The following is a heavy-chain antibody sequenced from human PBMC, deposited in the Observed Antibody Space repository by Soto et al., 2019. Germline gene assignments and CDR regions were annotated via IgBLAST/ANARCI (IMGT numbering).Heavy chain of an antibody. D-gene: IGHD6-13*01. CDR1: GYTFTSYG. V-gene: IGHV1-18*01. Sequence: QVQLVQSGAEVKKPGASVKVSCKASGYTFTSYGISWVRQAPGQGLEWMGWISAYNGNTNYAQKLQGRVTMTTDTSTSTADMELRSLRSDDTAVYYCARETQAGIAAAAHEDYWGQGTLVTVSS. CDR3: ARETQAGIAAAAHEDY. CDR2: ISAYNGNT. J-gene: IGHJ4*02.